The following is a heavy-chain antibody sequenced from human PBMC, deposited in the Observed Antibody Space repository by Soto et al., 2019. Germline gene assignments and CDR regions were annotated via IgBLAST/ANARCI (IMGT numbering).Heavy chain of an antibody. J-gene: IGHJ4*02. D-gene: IGHD1-26*01. CDR1: GFAFSNYE. CDR3: ARESFSASPNFFDY. V-gene: IGHV3-48*03. Sequence: GGSLRLSCAASGFAFSNYEMNWVRQAPGKGLEWVSYISLSGSTIYYADSVRGRFTISRDDAKDSLYLEMDSLRADDTAVYYCARESFSASPNFFDYWGQGTLVTAPQ. CDR2: ISLSGSTI.